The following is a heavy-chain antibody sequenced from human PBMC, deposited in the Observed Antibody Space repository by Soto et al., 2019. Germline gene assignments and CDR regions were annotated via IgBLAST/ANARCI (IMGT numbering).Heavy chain of an antibody. Sequence: GGSLRLSCAASVFPFSSYAMNWVRQPPGKGLEWVSAISGGGGSTYYADSVKGRFTISRDNSKNTLYLQMNSLRAEDTAVYYCAKDAQAVARSEIDYWGQGALVTVSS. J-gene: IGHJ4*02. V-gene: IGHV3-23*01. CDR2: ISGGGGST. CDR1: VFPFSSYA. CDR3: AKDAQAVARSEIDY. D-gene: IGHD6-19*01.